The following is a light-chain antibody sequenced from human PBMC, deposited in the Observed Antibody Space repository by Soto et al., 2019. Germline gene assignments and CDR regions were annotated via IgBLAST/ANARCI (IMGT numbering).Light chain of an antibody. CDR1: QTVTSDY. V-gene: IGKV3-20*01. Sequence: EIVLTQSPGTLSLSPGERATLSCRASQTVTSDYLAWYQQKDGQAPRLLIYDASTRATGIPDRFSGSGSGPEYTLTISRLEPEDFAVYSCQQYGFSPISFGQGTRLEIK. J-gene: IGKJ5*01. CDR2: DAS. CDR3: QQYGFSPIS.